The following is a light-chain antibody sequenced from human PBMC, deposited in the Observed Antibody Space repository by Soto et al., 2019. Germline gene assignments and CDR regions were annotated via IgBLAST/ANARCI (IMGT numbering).Light chain of an antibody. CDR3: MQTLQTPT. CDR1: QNLMHSNGYNY. V-gene: IGKV2-28*01. J-gene: IGKJ1*01. CDR2: LGS. Sequence: DIVMTQSPLSLPVTPGEPASISCRSSQNLMHSNGYNYLDWYLQKPGQSPQLLIYLGSNRASGVPDRFSGSGSGTDFTLEITRVEHEDVGVYYCMQTLQTPTFGQGTKVEIK.